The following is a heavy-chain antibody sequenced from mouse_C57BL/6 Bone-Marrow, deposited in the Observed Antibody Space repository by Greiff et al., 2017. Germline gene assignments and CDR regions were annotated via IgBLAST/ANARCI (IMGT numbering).Heavy chain of an antibody. CDR2: ISYDGSN. Sequence: EVHLVESGPGLVKPSQSLSLTCSVTGYSITSGYYWNWIRQFPGNKLEWMGYISYDGSNNYNPSLKNRISITRDTSKNQFFLKLNSVTTEDTATYYCARGYGNFFDYWGQGTTLTVSS. D-gene: IGHD2-1*01. CDR1: GYSITSGYY. V-gene: IGHV3-6*01. J-gene: IGHJ2*01. CDR3: ARGYGNFFDY.